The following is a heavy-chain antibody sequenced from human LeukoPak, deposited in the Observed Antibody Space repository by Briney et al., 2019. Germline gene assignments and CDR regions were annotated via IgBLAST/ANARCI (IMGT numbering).Heavy chain of an antibody. J-gene: IGHJ4*02. CDR3: ARHLADEWLADY. Sequence: SETLSLTCTVSGGSISSGGYYWGWIRQPPGKGLEWIGSIYYSGSTYYNPSLKSRVTISVDTSKNQFSLKLSSVTAADTAVYYCARHLADEWLADYWGQGTLVTVSS. V-gene: IGHV4-39*01. CDR1: GGSISSGGYY. D-gene: IGHD6-19*01. CDR2: IYYSGST.